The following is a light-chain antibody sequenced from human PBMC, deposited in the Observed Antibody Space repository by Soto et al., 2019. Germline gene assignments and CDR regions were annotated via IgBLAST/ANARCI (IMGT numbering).Light chain of an antibody. CDR1: LSVSRN. CDR3: QQYSAWPRT. Sequence: EIVMTQSPATLSVSPGERATLSCRASLSVSRNLAWYQQKPGHAPRLLIFDASTRATGIPARFSGSGYGTEFPLTITSLQPDDFAVYYGQQYSAWPRTFGQGAKVEL. J-gene: IGKJ1*01. CDR2: DAS. V-gene: IGKV3-15*01.